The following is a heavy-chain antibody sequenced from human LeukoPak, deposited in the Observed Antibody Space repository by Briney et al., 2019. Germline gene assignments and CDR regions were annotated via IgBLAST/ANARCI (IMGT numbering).Heavy chain of an antibody. CDR2: IKQYGSEK. CDR3: ARDRPLQGVIYYGMDV. J-gene: IGHJ6*02. V-gene: IGHV3-7*05. Sequence: AGSLRLSCAASGFTFSSCWMSWVRQGPGKGLEWVANIKQYGSEKYYVDSVKGRFTISRDNAKNSLYLQMNSLRAEDTAVYHCARDRPLQGVIYYGMDVWGQGTTVTVSS. D-gene: IGHD3-10*01. CDR1: GFTFSSCW.